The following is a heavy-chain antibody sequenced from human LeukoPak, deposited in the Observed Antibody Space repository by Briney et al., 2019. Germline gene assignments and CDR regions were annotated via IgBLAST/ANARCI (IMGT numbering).Heavy chain of an antibody. J-gene: IGHJ4*02. V-gene: IGHV4-30-2*01. CDR2: IYHSGST. CDR3: ARAKIMTGLNY. D-gene: IGHD3-9*01. Sequence: SQTLSLTCTVSGGSISSGGYYWSWIRQPPGKGLEWIGYIYHSGSTYYNPSLKSRVTISVDRSKNQFSLKLSSVTAADTAVYYCARAKIMTGLNYWGQGTLVTVSS. CDR1: GGSISSGGYY.